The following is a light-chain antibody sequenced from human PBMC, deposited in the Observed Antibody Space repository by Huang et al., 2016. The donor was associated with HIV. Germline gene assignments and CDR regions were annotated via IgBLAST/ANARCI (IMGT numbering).Light chain of an antibody. J-gene: IGKJ2*01. Sequence: EMVMTQSPDTLSVSPGESVTLPCRASQGIRSNLAWYQQKPGQGPRLLVHGASTMAAGIPARFSGSGSEIAVTLAIHSLQSEDSAIYYCQQYNNWPRTFGQGTKLEIK. CDR2: GAS. CDR3: QQYNNWPRT. V-gene: IGKV3D-15*01. CDR1: QGIRSN.